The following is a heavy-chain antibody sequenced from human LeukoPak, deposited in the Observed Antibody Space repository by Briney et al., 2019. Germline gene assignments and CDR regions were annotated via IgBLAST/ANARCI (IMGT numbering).Heavy chain of an antibody. CDR2: INHSGST. CDR1: GGSFSGYY. J-gene: IGHJ6*03. V-gene: IGHV4-34*01. CDR3: ARQRELVFHYYMDV. Sequence: PSETLSLTCAVYGGSFSGYYWSWIRQPPGKGLEWIGEINHSGSTNYNPSLKSRVTISLDTSKNQFSLRLSSVTAADTAVYYCARQRELVFHYYMDVWGTGTTVTISS. D-gene: IGHD3-10*01.